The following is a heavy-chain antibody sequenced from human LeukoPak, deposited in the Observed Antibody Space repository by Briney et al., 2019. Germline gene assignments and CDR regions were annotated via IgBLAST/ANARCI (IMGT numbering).Heavy chain of an antibody. CDR3: ARGDPWGFDP. CDR2: MNPNSGET. J-gene: IGHJ5*02. D-gene: IGHD7-27*01. CDR1: GYAFSSYD. V-gene: IGHV1-8*01. Sequence: ASVKVSCKTSGYAFSSYDINWVRQATGQGLEWMGWMNPNSGETGFAQNFQGRVTLTKNTSITTAYMELSSLRSEDTAEYYCARGDPWGFDPWGQGTLVTVSS.